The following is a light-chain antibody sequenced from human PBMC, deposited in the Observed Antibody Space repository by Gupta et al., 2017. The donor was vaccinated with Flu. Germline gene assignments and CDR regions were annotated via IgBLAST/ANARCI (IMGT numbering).Light chain of an antibody. CDR1: QSFSSS. J-gene: IGKJ2*02. CDR2: GAS. CDR3: QHYDRSISACT. V-gene: IGKV3-20*01. Sequence: TLSLSPGERATLSCRASQSFSSSLAWYQQKPGQAPRLIIYGASSRATGIPDRFSCSGSGTDFTLTISRLEPEDVEMYYCQHYDRSISACTFGQGTKLEIK.